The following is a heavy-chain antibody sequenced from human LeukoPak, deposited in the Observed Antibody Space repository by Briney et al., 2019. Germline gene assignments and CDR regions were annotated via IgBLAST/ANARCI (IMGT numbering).Heavy chain of an antibody. CDR3: ARLGVGATPRYFDY. J-gene: IGHJ4*02. D-gene: IGHD1-26*01. V-gene: IGHV4-4*09. Sequence: SETLSLTCTVSGGSISSYYWSWIRQPPGKGLEWIGYIYTSGSTNYNPSLKSRVTISVDTSKNQFSLRLSPVTAADTAVYYCARLGVGATPRYFDYWGQGTLVTVSS. CDR2: IYTSGST. CDR1: GGSISSYY.